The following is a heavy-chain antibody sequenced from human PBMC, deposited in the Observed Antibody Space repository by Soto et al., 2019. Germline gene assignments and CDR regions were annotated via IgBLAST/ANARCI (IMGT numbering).Heavy chain of an antibody. CDR3: ARVGVTGGNDY. CDR1: GFTFSSYD. V-gene: IGHV3-13*01. Sequence: GGSLRLSCAASGFTFSSYDMHWVRQATGKGLEWVSAIGTAGDTYYPGSVKGRFTISRENAKNSLYLQMNSLRAGDTAVYYCARVGVTGGNDYWGQGTLVTVSS. J-gene: IGHJ4*02. D-gene: IGHD2-21*02. CDR2: IGTAGDT.